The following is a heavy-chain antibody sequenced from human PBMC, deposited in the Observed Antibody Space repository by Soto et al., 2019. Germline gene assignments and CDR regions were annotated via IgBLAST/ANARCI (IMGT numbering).Heavy chain of an antibody. Sequence: ASVKVSCKASGYTFTSYDINWVRQATGQGLEWMGWMNPNSGNTGYAQKFQGRVTMTRNTSISTAYMELSSLRSEDTAVYYCARVGIAAAGTYYYGMDVWSQGTTVTVSS. CDR3: ARVGIAAAGTYYYGMDV. D-gene: IGHD6-13*01. CDR1: GYTFTSYD. V-gene: IGHV1-8*01. J-gene: IGHJ6*02. CDR2: MNPNSGNT.